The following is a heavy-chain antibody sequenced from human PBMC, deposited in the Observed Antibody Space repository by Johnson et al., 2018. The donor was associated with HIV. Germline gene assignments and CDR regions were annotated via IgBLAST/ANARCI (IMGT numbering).Heavy chain of an antibody. CDR3: AREGVAVAGTPDAFDI. CDR1: GFTVSTNY. V-gene: IGHV3-66*01. J-gene: IGHJ3*02. D-gene: IGHD6-19*01. Sequence: VQLVESGGGLIQPGGSLRLSCAASGFTVSTNYMGWVRLAPGKGLEWVSIIYSGGSTYYADSVKGRFTISRDNSKNSLYLQMNSLRAEDTAVYYCAREGVAVAGTPDAFDIWGQGTMVTVSS. CDR2: IYSGGST.